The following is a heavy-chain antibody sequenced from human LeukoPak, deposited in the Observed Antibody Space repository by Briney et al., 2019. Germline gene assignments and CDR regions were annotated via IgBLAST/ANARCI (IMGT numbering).Heavy chain of an antibody. V-gene: IGHV4-39*01. D-gene: IGHD1-26*01. CDR2: IYYSGNT. J-gene: IGHJ4*02. CDR1: GVSVSETNYF. CDR3: ARRNRWELLDF. Sequence: SETLSLTCAVSGVSVSETNYFWGWIRQPPGKGLEWIGSIYYSGNTYYNPTLKSRVTISLDTSKNQFSLKLGSVTAADTAVYYCARRNRWELLDFWGQGTLVTVSS.